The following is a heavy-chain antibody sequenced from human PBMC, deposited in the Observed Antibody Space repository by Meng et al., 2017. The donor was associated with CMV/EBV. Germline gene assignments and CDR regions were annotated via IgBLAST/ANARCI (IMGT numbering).Heavy chain of an antibody. CDR3: ARDNRRGGVDY. J-gene: IGHJ4*02. CDR2: IYYSGST. CDR1: GGSTSSGDYY. D-gene: IGHD3-3*01. V-gene: IGHV4-30-4*08. Sequence: LQESGPGLVKPSKISSPACTASGGSTSSGDYYGSWIRQPPVKGLEWIGYIYYSGSTYYNPSLKSRVAISVDTSKNQFSLKLSSVTAADTAVYYCARDNRRGGVDYWGQGTLVTVSS.